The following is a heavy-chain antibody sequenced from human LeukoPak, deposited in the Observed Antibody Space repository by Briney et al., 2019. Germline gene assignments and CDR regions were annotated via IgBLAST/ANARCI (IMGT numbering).Heavy chain of an antibody. CDR2: FDPEDGET. CDR1: GYTLTELS. J-gene: IGHJ1*01. D-gene: IGHD6-19*01. Sequence: SVKVSCKVSGYTLTELSMHWVRQAPGKGLEWMGGFDPEDGETIYAQKFQGRVTMTEDTSTDTAYMELSSLRSEDTAVYYCATRGSGWYEDFQHWGQGTLVTVSS. CDR3: ATRGSGWYEDFQH. V-gene: IGHV1-24*01.